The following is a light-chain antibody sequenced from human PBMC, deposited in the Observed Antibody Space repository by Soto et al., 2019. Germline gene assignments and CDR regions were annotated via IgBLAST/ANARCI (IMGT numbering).Light chain of an antibody. V-gene: IGKV3-20*01. J-gene: IGKJ1*01. Sequence: EIVLTQSPGTLSLSPGESGTLSCRASQSLSSGFLAWYQQRPGQAPRLLIYAASSRATGIPDRFSGTGSGTDFTLTISRLEPEDFAVYYCQQFASLPRTFGQGTKVAIK. CDR3: QQFASLPRT. CDR1: QSLSSGF. CDR2: AAS.